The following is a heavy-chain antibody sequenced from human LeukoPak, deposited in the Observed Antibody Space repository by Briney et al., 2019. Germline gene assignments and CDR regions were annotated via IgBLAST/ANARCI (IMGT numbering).Heavy chain of an antibody. V-gene: IGHV4-39*07. CDR1: GGSISSSSYY. Sequence: SETLSLTCTVSGGSISSSSYYWGWIRQPPGKGLEWIGSIYYSGSTYYNPSLKSRVTISVDTSKNQFSLKLSSVTAADTAVYYYARGRGGWYHRYFQHWGQGTLVTVSS. D-gene: IGHD6-19*01. J-gene: IGHJ1*01. CDR3: ARGRGGWYHRYFQH. CDR2: IYYSGST.